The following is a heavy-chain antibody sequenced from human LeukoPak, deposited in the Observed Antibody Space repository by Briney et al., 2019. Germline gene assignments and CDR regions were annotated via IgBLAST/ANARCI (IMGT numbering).Heavy chain of an antibody. Sequence: GGSLRLSCAASGFTFSSYAMHWVRQAPGKGLEWVAVISYDGSNKYYADSVKGRFTISRDNSKNTLYLQMNSLRAEDTALYYCAKMDTYYDILTGPLDYWGQGTLVTVSS. V-gene: IGHV3-30*04. CDR2: ISYDGSNK. J-gene: IGHJ4*02. CDR3: AKMDTYYDILTGPLDY. D-gene: IGHD3-9*01. CDR1: GFTFSSYA.